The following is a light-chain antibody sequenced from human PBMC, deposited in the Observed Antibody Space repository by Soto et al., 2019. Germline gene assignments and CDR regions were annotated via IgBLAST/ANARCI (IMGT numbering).Light chain of an antibody. CDR2: KAS. CDR3: QQYNSYSWT. Sequence: DIQMTQSPSTLSASVGDRVTITCRASQSISSWLAWYQQKPGKAPKLLIYKASSLESGVPSRFSGSGSGTDFTLTISSLQPDDFASYYCQQYNSYSWTFGRGTKVEI. J-gene: IGKJ1*01. V-gene: IGKV1-5*03. CDR1: QSISSW.